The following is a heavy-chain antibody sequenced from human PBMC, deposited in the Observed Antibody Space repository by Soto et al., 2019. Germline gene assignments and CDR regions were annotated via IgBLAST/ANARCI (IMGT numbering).Heavy chain of an antibody. CDR3: AKPPGGSAYDSYYYYGMDV. J-gene: IGHJ6*02. CDR2: ISGSGGST. V-gene: IGHV3-23*01. CDR1: GFTFSTYA. Sequence: GGSLRLSCAASGFTFSTYAMTWVRQAPGKGLEWVSAISGSGGSTYYADSVKGRFTISRDNSKDTLYLQMNSLRAEDTAVYYCAKPPGGSAYDSYYYYGMDVWGQGTTVTVSS. D-gene: IGHD5-12*01.